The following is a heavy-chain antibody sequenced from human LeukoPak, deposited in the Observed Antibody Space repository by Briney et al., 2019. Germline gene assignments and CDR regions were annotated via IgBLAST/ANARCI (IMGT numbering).Heavy chain of an antibody. D-gene: IGHD3-22*01. Sequence: GGSLRLSCAASGFTFSSYAMSWVRQAPGKGLEWVSAISGSGGSTYYADSVKGRFTISRDNSKNTLYLQMNSLRAEDTAVYYCAKDLRGYYYEGSWYFDYWGQGTLVTVSS. CDR3: AKDLRGYYYEGSWYFDY. CDR2: ISGSGGST. J-gene: IGHJ4*02. V-gene: IGHV3-23*01. CDR1: GFTFSSYA.